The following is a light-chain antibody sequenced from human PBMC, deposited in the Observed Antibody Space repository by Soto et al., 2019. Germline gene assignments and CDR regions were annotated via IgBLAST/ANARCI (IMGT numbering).Light chain of an antibody. V-gene: IGLV2-23*02. CDR3: CSNAGNNNYV. Sequence: QSALTQPASVSGSPGQSITISCTGTSSDVGNYNLVSWYQQHPGKAPKLMIYEVTKRPSGVSHRFSGSKSGNTASLTISGLQAEDEADYYCCSNAGNNNYVFGTGTKVTVL. CDR2: EVT. CDR1: SSDVGNYNL. J-gene: IGLJ1*01.